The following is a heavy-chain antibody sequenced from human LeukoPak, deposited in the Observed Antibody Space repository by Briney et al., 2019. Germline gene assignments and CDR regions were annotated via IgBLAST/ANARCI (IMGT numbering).Heavy chain of an antibody. Sequence: GESLKISCKGSGYSFTSYWIAWVRQMPGKGLEWMGIIYPGDSDTRYSPSFQGQVTISADRSTSTAYLQWSSLKASDTAMYYCARHMTTVISPFDYWGQGSLVTVSS. D-gene: IGHD4-23*01. V-gene: IGHV5-51*01. CDR1: GYSFTSYW. CDR3: ARHMTTVISPFDY. J-gene: IGHJ4*02. CDR2: IYPGDSDT.